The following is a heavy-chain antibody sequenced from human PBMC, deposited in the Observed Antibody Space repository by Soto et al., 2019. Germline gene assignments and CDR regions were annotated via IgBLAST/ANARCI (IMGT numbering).Heavy chain of an antibody. CDR1: GFTFSSYW. CDR2: INSDGSST. V-gene: IGHV3-74*01. CDR3: ARGRVSSLGRWFDP. D-gene: IGHD6-13*01. J-gene: IGHJ5*02. Sequence: EVQLVESGGGLVQPGGSLRLSCAASGFTFSSYWMHWVRQAPGKGLVWVSRINSDGSSTSYADSVKGRFTISSDNAKNALDFQMNSLSAEDPAVHYSARGRVSSLGRWFDPLGQGTLVTVSS.